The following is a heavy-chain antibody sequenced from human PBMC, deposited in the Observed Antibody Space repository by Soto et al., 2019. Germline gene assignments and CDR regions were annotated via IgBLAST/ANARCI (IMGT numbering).Heavy chain of an antibody. CDR2: IXXSXXX. CDR3: ARAETSGIHYFDY. V-gene: IGHV4-39*07. CDR1: GGSISSSSYY. J-gene: IGHJ4*02. Sequence: PETLSPTCTLSGGSISSSSYYWGWIRQPPGKGLXWIXXIXXSXXXXXNXXLKSRVTISVDTSKNQISLRLKSVTAAETAVYYCARAETSGIHYFDYWGQGSLVTVSS. D-gene: IGHD6-13*01.